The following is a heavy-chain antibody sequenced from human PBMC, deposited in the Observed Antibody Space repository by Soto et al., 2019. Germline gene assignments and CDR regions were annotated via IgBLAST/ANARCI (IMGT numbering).Heavy chain of an antibody. V-gene: IGHV3-30*18. CDR3: AKDLGDYPWSDYYYGMDV. D-gene: IGHD4-17*01. CDR2: ISYAGSNQ. CDR1: GFIFSTCA. J-gene: IGHJ6*02. Sequence: GGSLRLSCAASGFIFSTCAMHWVRQAPGKGLEWVAVISYAGSNQYYADSVQGRFTISRDNSKNTLYLQMNSLRAEDTAVYYCAKDLGDYPWSDYYYGMDVWGQGTTVTVSS.